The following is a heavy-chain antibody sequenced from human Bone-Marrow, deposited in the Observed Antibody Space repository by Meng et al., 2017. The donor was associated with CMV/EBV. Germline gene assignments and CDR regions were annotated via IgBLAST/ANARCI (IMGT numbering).Heavy chain of an antibody. D-gene: IGHD2-15*01. CDR3: ARAVGVVVAATQRWLGY. V-gene: IGHV1-46*01. CDR1: GYTFTSYY. J-gene: IGHJ4*02. CDR2: INPSGGST. Sequence: ASVKVSCKASGYTFTSYYMHWVRQAPGQGLEWMGIINPSGGSTSYAQKFQGRVTMTRDTSTSTVYMELSSLRSEDTAVYYCARAVGVVVAATQRWLGYCGEATLATASS.